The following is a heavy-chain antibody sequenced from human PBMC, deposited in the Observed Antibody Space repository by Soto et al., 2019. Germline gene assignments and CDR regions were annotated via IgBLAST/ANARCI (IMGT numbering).Heavy chain of an antibody. V-gene: IGHV1-18*01. D-gene: IGHD4-17*01. CDR1: GYTFPTST. CDR2: IKAYSRNT. J-gene: IGHJ4*02. Sequence: QLQLVQSGAEAKKPGASVKVSCKASGYTFPTSTISWVRQAPGQGLEWMGWIKAYSRNTNYAQKLQGRVTMTTDTPTNTAYMELRSLTTDVTAIYYCAIADYGDDDYWGQGTLVTVSS. CDR3: AIADYGDDDY.